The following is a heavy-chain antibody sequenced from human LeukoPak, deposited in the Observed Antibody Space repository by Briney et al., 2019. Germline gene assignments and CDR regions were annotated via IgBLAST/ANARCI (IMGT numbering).Heavy chain of an antibody. CDR1: GASIRGYY. Sequence: SETLSLTCTVSGASIRGYYWSWIRQPPGKGLEWIGYIHYTGTTDYNPSLTSRVTMSVDTSKNQFSLLLTSVTAADTAVYYCAREVVAAPGTVDYWGQGTLVTVSS. J-gene: IGHJ4*01. CDR3: AREVVAAPGTVDY. CDR2: IHYTGTT. V-gene: IGHV4-59*01. D-gene: IGHD6-13*01.